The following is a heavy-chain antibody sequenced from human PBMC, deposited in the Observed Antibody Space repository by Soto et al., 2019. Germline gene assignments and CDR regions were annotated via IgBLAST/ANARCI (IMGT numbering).Heavy chain of an antibody. V-gene: IGHV4-39*01. CDR3: SRPYSSSSSWFDP. D-gene: IGHD6-6*01. J-gene: IGHJ5*02. Sequence: QLQLQESGPGLVKPSETLSLTCTVSGGSISSSSYYWGWIRQPPGKGLEWIGSIYYSGSTYYNPSLKSRVTLSVDTSKNQFSLKLSSVTAADTAVYYCSRPYSSSSSWFDPWGQGTLVTVSS. CDR2: IYYSGST. CDR1: GGSISSSSYY.